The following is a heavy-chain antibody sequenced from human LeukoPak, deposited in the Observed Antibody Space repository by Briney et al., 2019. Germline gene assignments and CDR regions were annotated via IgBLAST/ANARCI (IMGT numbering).Heavy chain of an antibody. CDR3: AREPFWSGYYSNLHFDY. J-gene: IGHJ4*02. CDR2: IGSSSSTT. D-gene: IGHD3-3*01. Sequence: GGSLRLSCAAFGFSFKTYSMNWVRQAPGKGLEWVSYIGSSSSTTDYADSVKGRFTISSDNAKNSLYLQMSSLRAEDTAVYYCAREPFWSGYYSNLHFDYWGQGTLVTVSS. V-gene: IGHV3-48*01. CDR1: GFSFKTYS.